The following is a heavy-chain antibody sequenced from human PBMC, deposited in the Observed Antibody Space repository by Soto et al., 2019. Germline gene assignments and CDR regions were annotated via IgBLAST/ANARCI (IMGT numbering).Heavy chain of an antibody. Sequence: PGGSLRLSCTASGFTFSTYAMSWVRQAPGKGLEWVSTISGSVGGTYYADSVKGRFTISRDNSKNTLYLQMNSLRAEDTAVYNCENSRSGWFRFFDYWGQGTLVTVSS. CDR1: GFTFSTYA. V-gene: IGHV3-23*01. J-gene: IGHJ4*02. CDR2: ISGSVGGT. CDR3: ENSRSGWFRFFDY. D-gene: IGHD6-19*01.